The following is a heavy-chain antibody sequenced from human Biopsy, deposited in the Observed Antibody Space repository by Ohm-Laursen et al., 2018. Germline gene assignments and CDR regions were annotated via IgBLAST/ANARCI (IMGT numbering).Heavy chain of an antibody. CDR1: GGSFSGYY. CDR3: ARAVDYYDPYYYYGLDV. V-gene: IGHV4-34*01. CDR2: INHRGNT. Sequence: GTLSLTCAVYGGSFSGYYWSWIRQPPGKGLEWIGEINHRGNTNYNPSLKSRFTISVEPSKNQFSLKLRSGTAADTAVYYCARAVDYYDPYYYYGLDVWGQGTTVTVSS. J-gene: IGHJ6*02. D-gene: IGHD3-16*01.